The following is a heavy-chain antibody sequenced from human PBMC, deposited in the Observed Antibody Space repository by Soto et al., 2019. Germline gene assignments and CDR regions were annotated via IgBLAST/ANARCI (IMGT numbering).Heavy chain of an antibody. CDR3: ATLDYGDYVFDY. D-gene: IGHD4-17*01. CDR2: IYYSGST. CDR1: GGSISSYY. J-gene: IGHJ4*02. Sequence: ETLSLTCTVSGGSISSYYWSCIRQPPGKGLEWIGYIYYSGSTNYNPSLKSRVTISVDTSKNQFSLKLSSVTAADTAVYYCATLDYGDYVFDYWGQGTLVTVSS. V-gene: IGHV4-59*01.